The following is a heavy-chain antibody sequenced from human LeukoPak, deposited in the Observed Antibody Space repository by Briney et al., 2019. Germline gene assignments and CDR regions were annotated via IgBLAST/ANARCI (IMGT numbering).Heavy chain of an antibody. V-gene: IGHV3-21*01. J-gene: IGHJ4*02. CDR2: ISSSSSYK. CDR1: GFTFSSYS. D-gene: IGHD6-19*01. CDR3: ARGGGSSGWSQGNNGDFDY. Sequence: PGGSLRLSCAASGFTFSSYSMNWVRQAPGKGLEWVSSISSSSSYKYYADSVKGRFTISRDNAKNSLYLQMNSLRAEDTAVYYCARGGGSSGWSQGNNGDFDYWGQGTLVTVSS.